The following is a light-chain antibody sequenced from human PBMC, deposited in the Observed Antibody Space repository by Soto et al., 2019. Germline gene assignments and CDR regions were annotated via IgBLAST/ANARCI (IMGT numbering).Light chain of an antibody. Sequence: QSVLTQPACVSGSPGQSITISCTGTSADVGGYEYVSWYQKHPGKAPTLIIYDVTNRPSGVSGRFSGSKSGNTASLTISGLQAEDEAYYYCNSIISSTTPLVFGGGTKVTVL. CDR3: NSIISSTTPLV. J-gene: IGLJ2*01. CDR1: SADVGGYEY. V-gene: IGLV2-14*03. CDR2: DVT.